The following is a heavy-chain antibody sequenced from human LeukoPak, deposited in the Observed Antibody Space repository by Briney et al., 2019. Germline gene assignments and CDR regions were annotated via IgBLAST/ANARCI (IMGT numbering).Heavy chain of an antibody. CDR2: ISAYNGDT. V-gene: IGHV1-18*01. CDR1: GYTFSSYG. D-gene: IGHD3-22*01. Sequence: ASVKVSCKASGYTFSSYGISWVRQAPGQGLEWMAWISAYNGDTNSAQKFQGRVTMTTDTSTSTAYMELRSLRSDDTAVYYCARGLWNYYDNLTYGMTARPRRYYHYYMDVWGIGTTVTVS. J-gene: IGHJ6*03. CDR3: ARGLWNYYDNLTYGMTARPRRYYHYYMDV.